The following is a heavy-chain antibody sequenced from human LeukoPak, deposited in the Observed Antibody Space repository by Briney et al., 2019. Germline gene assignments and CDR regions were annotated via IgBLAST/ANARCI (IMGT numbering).Heavy chain of an antibody. CDR1: GFTFSSYG. V-gene: IGHV3-23*01. Sequence: PGGSLRLSCIASGFTFSSYGMSWVRQAPGKGLEWVSAISGSGGSTYYADSVKGRFTISRDNSKNTLYLQMNSLRAEDTAIYFCAAGAYCDHWGQGTLVTVSS. D-gene: IGHD1-26*01. CDR2: ISGSGGST. CDR3: AAGAYCDH. J-gene: IGHJ4*02.